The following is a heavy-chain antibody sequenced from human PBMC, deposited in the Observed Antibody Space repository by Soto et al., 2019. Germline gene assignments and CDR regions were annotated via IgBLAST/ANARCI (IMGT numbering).Heavy chain of an antibody. CDR2: IYDSGST. J-gene: IGHJ4*02. V-gene: IGHV4-31*03. CDR1: GGSISSGGYY. Sequence: QVQLQESGPGLVKPSQTLSLTCTVSGGSISSGGYYWSWIRQHPGKGLKWIGYIYDSGSTYYNPSRLSRVTISVDTSKNKFSMKLSSVTAADTAVYYCARAPSYDSSGYYLLLDYWGQGTLVTVSS. CDR3: ARAPSYDSSGYYLLLDY. D-gene: IGHD3-22*01.